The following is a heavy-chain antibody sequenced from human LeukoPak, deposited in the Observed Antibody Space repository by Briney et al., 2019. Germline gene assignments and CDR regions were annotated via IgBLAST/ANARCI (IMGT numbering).Heavy chain of an antibody. D-gene: IGHD6-13*01. CDR3: ARDLSSWYNRSTLIDY. CDR2: INPNSGGT. J-gene: IGHJ4*02. Sequence: ASVKVSCKASGYTFTGYYMHWVRQAPGQGLESMGWINPNSGGTNYAQKFQGRVTMTRDTSISTAYMELSRLRSDDTAVYYCARDLSSWYNRSTLIDYWGQGTLVTVSS. V-gene: IGHV1-2*02. CDR1: GYTFTGYY.